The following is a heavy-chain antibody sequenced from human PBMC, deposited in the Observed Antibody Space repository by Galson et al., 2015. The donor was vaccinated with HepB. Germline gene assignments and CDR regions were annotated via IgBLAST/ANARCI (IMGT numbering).Heavy chain of an antibody. CDR3: AKRDGNNWFDP. CDR1: GYTFTSYA. J-gene: IGHJ5*02. CDR2: INTNTGNP. Sequence: VKVSCKASGYTFTSYAINWVRQAPGQGLEWMGWINTNTGNPTYAQGFTGRFVFSLDTSVSTAYLQISSLKAEDTAVFYCAKRDGNNWFDPWGQGTLVTVSS. V-gene: IGHV7-4-1*02. D-gene: IGHD5-24*01.